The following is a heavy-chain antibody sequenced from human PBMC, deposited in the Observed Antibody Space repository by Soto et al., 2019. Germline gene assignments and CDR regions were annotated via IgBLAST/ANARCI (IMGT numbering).Heavy chain of an antibody. CDR1: GGSISSGGYY. V-gene: IGHV4-31*03. Sequence: QVQLQESGPGLVQPSQTLSLTCTVSGGSISSGGYYWSWIRQLPGTGLEWIGHIAYSGSTYYNTSLNSRVTISVATSRNQFSLIVNSVTAADTAVYYCARGVLHWGQGTLVTVSS. CDR2: IAYSGST. J-gene: IGHJ4*01. CDR3: ARGVLH.